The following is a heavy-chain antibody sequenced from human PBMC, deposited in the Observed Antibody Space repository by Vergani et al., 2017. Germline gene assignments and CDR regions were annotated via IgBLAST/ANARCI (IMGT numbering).Heavy chain of an antibody. Sequence: EVELLESGGGLVQPGGSLRLSCVASGFTFSRYAMTWVRQAPGKGLEWVSSISGPGGNTYYADSVKGRFTISRDNSKNTLYLQMNSLRAEDTAVYYCARIGGSYFFFDYWGQGTLVTVSS. J-gene: IGHJ4*02. CDR3: ARIGGSYFFFDY. CDR2: ISGPGGNT. CDR1: GFTFSRYA. V-gene: IGHV3-23*01. D-gene: IGHD1-26*01.